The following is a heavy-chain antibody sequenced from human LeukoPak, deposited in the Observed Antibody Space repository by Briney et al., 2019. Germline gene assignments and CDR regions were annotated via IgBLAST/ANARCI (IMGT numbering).Heavy chain of an antibody. J-gene: IGHJ5*02. CDR3: ATVLLPAKRWFDP. D-gene: IGHD4/OR15-4a*01. V-gene: IGHV1-24*01. Sequence: GASVKVSCKVSGYTLTELSMHWVRHAPGKGLELMGGFDPEDGETIYAQKFQGRVTMTEDTSTDTAYMELSSLRSEDTAVYYCATVLLPAKRWFDPWGQGTLVTVSS. CDR2: FDPEDGET. CDR1: GYTLTELS.